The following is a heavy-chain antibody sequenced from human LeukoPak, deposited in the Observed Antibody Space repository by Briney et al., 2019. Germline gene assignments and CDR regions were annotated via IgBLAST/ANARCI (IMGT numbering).Heavy chain of an antibody. CDR3: ARDRDFDWLSNLDAFDI. J-gene: IGHJ3*02. V-gene: IGHV3-33*01. CDR2: IWYDGSNR. D-gene: IGHD3-9*01. Sequence: PGRSLRLSCAASGFTFSSYGMHWVRQAPGKGLEWVAIIWYDGSNRYSADSVKGRFTISRDNSKNTLYLQMNSLRAEDTAVYYCARDRDFDWLSNLDAFDIWGQGTMVTVSS. CDR1: GFTFSSYG.